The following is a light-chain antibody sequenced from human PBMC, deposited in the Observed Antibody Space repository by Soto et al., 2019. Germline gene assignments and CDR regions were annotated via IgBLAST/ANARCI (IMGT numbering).Light chain of an antibody. V-gene: IGLV2-8*01. CDR2: EVD. J-gene: IGLJ3*02. CDR1: SSDVGGYKY. CDR3: SAYAGLNNVL. Sequence: QSALTQPPSASGSPGQSVTISCTGTSSDVGGYKYVSWYQQKSGKAPKLIIYEVDERPSGVPDRFSASKSDNTASLTVSGLQAEDEADYYWSAYAGLNNVLCGGGTKRTVL.